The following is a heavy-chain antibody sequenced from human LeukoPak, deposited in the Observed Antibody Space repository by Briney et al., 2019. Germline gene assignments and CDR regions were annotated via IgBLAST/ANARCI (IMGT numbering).Heavy chain of an antibody. D-gene: IGHD1-26*01. CDR3: TTGFGNIVGAVDRFDY. Sequence: PGGSLRLSCAASGFTFSNAWMSWVRQAPGKGLEWVGRIKSKTDGGTTDYAAPVKGRFTISRDDSKNTLYLQMNSLKTEDTAVYYCTTGFGNIVGAVDRFDYWGQGTLVIVSS. V-gene: IGHV3-15*01. CDR1: GFTFSNAW. CDR2: IKSKTDGGTT. J-gene: IGHJ4*02.